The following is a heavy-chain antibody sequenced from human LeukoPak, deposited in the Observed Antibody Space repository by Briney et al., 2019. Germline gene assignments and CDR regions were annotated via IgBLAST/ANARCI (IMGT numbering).Heavy chain of an antibody. V-gene: IGHV5-51*01. Sequence: GESLKISYKGSGYSFTSYWIGWVRQMPGKGLEWMGIIYPGESDTRYSTSFQGQVTISADKSISTAYLQWSSLKASGTAMYYCARHRPSGLYFDYWGQGTLVTVSS. CDR2: IYPGESDT. CDR1: GYSFTSYW. D-gene: IGHD3-10*01. CDR3: ARHRPSGLYFDY. J-gene: IGHJ4*02.